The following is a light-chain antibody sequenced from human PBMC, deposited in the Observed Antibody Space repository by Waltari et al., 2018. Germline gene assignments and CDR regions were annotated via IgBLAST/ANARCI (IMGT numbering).Light chain of an antibody. J-gene: IGLJ2*01. CDR2: KDS. CDR3: QASDTSGSYPV. CDR1: IPPNQQ. V-gene: IGLV3-25*03. Sequence: SYELTQPPSAFVSPGQPARVLCSAYIPPNQQAFWYQQKPGQAPVLVIYKDSERPSGIPERFSGSSSGTTVTLTISGAQAEDEADYYCQASDTSGSYPVFGGGTKLTVL.